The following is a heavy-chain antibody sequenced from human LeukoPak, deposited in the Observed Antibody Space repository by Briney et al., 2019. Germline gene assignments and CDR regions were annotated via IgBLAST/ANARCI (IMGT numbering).Heavy chain of an antibody. V-gene: IGHV3-23*01. D-gene: IGHD3-10*01. CDR2: ISGSGGST. CDR1: GFTFSSYA. CDR3: AREDSYYYGSGSYPFDY. Sequence: PGGSLRLSCAASGFTFSSYAMSWVRQAPGKGLEWVSAISGSGGSTYYADSGKGRFTISRDNAKNSLYLQMNSLRAEDTAVYYCAREDSYYYGSGSYPFDYWGQGTLVTVSS. J-gene: IGHJ4*02.